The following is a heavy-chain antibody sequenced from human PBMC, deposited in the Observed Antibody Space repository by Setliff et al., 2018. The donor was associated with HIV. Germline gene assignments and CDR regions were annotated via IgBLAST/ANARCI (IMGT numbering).Heavy chain of an antibody. CDR2: INTYNGNT. V-gene: IGHV1-18*03. J-gene: IGHJ4*02. Sequence: ASVKVSCKASGYTFTNYGISWVRQAPGQGLEWMGWINTYNGNTNYAQKFQGRVTMTTDTSTSTAYMELRNLRSDDMAVYYCARHPMSPFLEWSYDYWGQGTLVTVSS. CDR1: GYTFTNYG. D-gene: IGHD3-3*02. CDR3: ARHPMSPFLEWSYDY.